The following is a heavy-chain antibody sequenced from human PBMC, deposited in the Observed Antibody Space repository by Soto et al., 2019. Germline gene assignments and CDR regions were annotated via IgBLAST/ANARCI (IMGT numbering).Heavy chain of an antibody. CDR3: AATGYSYGNLDY. J-gene: IGHJ4*02. CDR1: GFTFTSSA. V-gene: IGHV1-58*01. CDR2: IVVGSGNT. D-gene: IGHD5-18*01. Sequence: QMQLVQSGPEVKKPGTSVKVSCKASGFTFTSSAVQWVRQARGQRLEWIGWIVVGSGNTNYAQKFQERGTITRDMYTSTAYMELSSLRSEDTAVYYCAATGYSYGNLDYWGQGTLVTVSS.